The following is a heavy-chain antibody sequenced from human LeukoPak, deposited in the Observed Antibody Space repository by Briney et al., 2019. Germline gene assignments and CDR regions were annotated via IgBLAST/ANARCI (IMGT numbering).Heavy chain of an antibody. CDR3: ASIVVVPAAMG. D-gene: IGHD2-2*01. CDR1: GFTFSSYS. J-gene: IGHJ4*02. CDR2: ISSSSSYI. Sequence: GGSLRLSCAASGFTFSSYSMNWVRQAPGKGLEWVSSISSSSSYIYYADSVKGRFTISRDNAKNSLYLQMNSLRAEDTAVYYCASIVVVPAAMGWGQGTLVTVSS. V-gene: IGHV3-21*01.